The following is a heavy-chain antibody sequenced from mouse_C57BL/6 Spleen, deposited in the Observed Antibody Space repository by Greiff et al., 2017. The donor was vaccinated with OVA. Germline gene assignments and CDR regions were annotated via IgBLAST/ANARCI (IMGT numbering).Heavy chain of an antibody. CDR2: IDPETGGT. J-gene: IGHJ4*01. V-gene: IGHV1-15*01. CDR3: TRKDLRGAMDY. CDR1: GYTFTDYE. Sequence: VQLQQSGAELVRPGASVTLSCKASGYTFTDYEMHWVKQTPVHGLEWIGAIDPETGGTAYNQKFKGKAILTADKSSSTAYMELRSLTSEDSAVYYCTRKDLRGAMDYWGQGTSVTVSS. D-gene: IGHD5-1*01.